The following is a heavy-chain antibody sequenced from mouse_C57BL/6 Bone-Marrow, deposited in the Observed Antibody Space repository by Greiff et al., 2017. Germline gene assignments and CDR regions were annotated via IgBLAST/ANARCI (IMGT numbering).Heavy chain of an antibody. CDR1: GYTFTSYW. D-gene: IGHD4-1*01. CDR2: IDPSDSET. J-gene: IGHJ4*01. CDR3: ARWNWKGYYAMDY. Sequence: QVQLQQPGAELVRPGSSVKLSCKASGYTFTSYWMHWVKQRPIQGLEWIGNIDPSDSETNSNQKFKDKATLTVDKSSSTAYMQLSSLTSEDSAVYYCARWNWKGYYAMDYWGQGTSVTVSS. V-gene: IGHV1-52*01.